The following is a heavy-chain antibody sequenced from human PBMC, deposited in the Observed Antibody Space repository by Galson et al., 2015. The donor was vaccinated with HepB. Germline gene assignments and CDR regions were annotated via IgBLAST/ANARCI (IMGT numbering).Heavy chain of an antibody. Sequence: SLRLSCAASGFTVSSNYMSWVRQAPGKGLEWVSVIYSGGSTYYADSVKGRFTISRDNSKNTLYLQMNSLRAEDTAVYYCARVNGYDSSGYYRSWFDPWGQGTLVTVSS. CDR2: IYSGGST. J-gene: IGHJ5*02. D-gene: IGHD3-22*01. CDR1: GFTVSSNY. CDR3: ARVNGYDSSGYYRSWFDP. V-gene: IGHV3-66*02.